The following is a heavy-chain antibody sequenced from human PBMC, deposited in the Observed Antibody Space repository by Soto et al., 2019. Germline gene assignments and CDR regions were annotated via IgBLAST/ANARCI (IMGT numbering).Heavy chain of an antibody. Sequence: SQTLSLTCVISGDSVSSNSATWNWIRQSPPRGLEWLGRTYYRSKWYNDYAVSVKSRITISPDTSKNQFSLQLNSVTPDDTAVFYCARDTPPYGLDVWGQGTTVTVSS. CDR3: ARDTPPYGLDV. V-gene: IGHV6-1*01. CDR2: TYYRSKWYN. J-gene: IGHJ6*02. CDR1: GDSVSSNSAT.